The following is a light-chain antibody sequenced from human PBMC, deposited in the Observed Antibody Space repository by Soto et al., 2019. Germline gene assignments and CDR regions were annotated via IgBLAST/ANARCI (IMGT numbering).Light chain of an antibody. CDR3: QQYNNWPPLT. CDR2: GAS. Sequence: EIVMTQSPATLSVSPGERATRSCRASQSVSGDLAWYHQKPGQAPRLLIYGASTRATGIPARFSGSGSGTEFTLTISSLQSEDFAVYYCQQYNNWPPLTFGQGTRLEIK. V-gene: IGKV3-15*01. CDR1: QSVSGD. J-gene: IGKJ5*01.